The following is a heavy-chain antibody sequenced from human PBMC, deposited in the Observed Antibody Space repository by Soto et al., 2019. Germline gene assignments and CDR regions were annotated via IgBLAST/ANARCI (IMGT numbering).Heavy chain of an antibody. Sequence: LSLTCAVSGGSISSGGYSWSWIRQPPGKGLEWIGYIYHTGNTYYNPSLESRVTMSVDRSKNQLSLEVTSVTAADTAVYYCARFRGSAILDLWGQGSLVTVSS. J-gene: IGHJ5*02. CDR1: GGSISSGGYS. D-gene: IGHD2-2*02. CDR2: IYHTGNT. CDR3: ARFRGSAILDL. V-gene: IGHV4-30-2*01.